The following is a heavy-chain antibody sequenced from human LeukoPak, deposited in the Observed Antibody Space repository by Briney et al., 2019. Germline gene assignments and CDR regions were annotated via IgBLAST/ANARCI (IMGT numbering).Heavy chain of an antibody. CDR3: ASLPWLVRWIYY. J-gene: IGHJ4*02. V-gene: IGHV3-21*01. D-gene: IGHD6-19*01. Sequence: GGSLRLSCVASGFTFSSLAMNWFRRAPGKGLEWGSSISSDSSYIDYADSVKGRFTISRDNARNSLYLQMNNRRAEDTAVYCCASLPWLVRWIYYWGQGTLVTVSS. CDR1: GFTFSSLA. CDR2: ISSDSSYI.